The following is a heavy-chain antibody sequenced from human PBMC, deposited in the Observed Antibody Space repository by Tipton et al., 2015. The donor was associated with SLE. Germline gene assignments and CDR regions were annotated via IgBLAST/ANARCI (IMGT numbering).Heavy chain of an antibody. CDR1: GFTFSSYE. Sequence: SLRLSCAASGFTFSSYEMNWVRQAPGKGLEWVSYISSSGSTIYYADSVKGRFTISRDNAKNSLYLQMNSLRAEDTAVYYCAREDATISGYFGYWGQGTLVTVSS. CDR3: AREDATISGYFGY. D-gene: IGHD4/OR15-4a*01. CDR2: ISSSGSTI. V-gene: IGHV3-48*03. J-gene: IGHJ4*02.